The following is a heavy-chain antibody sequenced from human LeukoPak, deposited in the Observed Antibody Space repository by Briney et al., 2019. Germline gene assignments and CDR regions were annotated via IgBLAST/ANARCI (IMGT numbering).Heavy chain of an antibody. CDR1: GGSFSGYY. J-gene: IGHJ6*03. V-gene: IGHV4-34*01. CDR2: INHSGST. CDR3: ARGRIMITFGGVIVPPYYYYYYMDV. D-gene: IGHD3-16*02. Sequence: SETLSLTCAVYGGSFSGYYWSWIRQSPGKGLEWIGEINHSGSTNYNPSLKSRVTISVDTSKNQFSLKLSSVTAADTAVYYCARGRIMITFGGVIVPPYYYYYYMDVWGKGTTVTISS.